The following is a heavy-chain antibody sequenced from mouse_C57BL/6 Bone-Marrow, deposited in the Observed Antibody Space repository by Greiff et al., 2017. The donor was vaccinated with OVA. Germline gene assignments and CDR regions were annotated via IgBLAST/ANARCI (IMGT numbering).Heavy chain of an antibody. CDR1: GFTFSDYG. V-gene: IGHV5-17*01. CDR2: ISSGSSTI. Sequence: EVQRVESGGGLVKPGGSLKLSCAASGFTFSDYGMHWVRQAPEKGLEWVAYISSGSSTIYYADTVKGRFTISRDNAKNTLFLQMTSLRSEDTAMYYCARTGDYDWDYYAMDYWGQGTSVTVSS. D-gene: IGHD2-4*01. CDR3: ARTGDYDWDYYAMDY. J-gene: IGHJ4*01.